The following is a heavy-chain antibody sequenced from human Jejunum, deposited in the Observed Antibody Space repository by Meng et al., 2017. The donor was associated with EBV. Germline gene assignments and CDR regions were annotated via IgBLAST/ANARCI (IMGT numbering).Heavy chain of an antibody. CDR3: AGASGNNYEGFDY. D-gene: IGHD1/OR15-1a*01. J-gene: IGHJ4*02. CDR1: GGSIRSVYW. Sequence: VLLQESGPVLGKPLGPLTRRGACAGGSIRSVYWWSWVRQPPGKGLEWIGEISHSGSAGYNPSLKSRVTITVDKSKNQFSLNLNSVTAPNTAVYYCAGASGNNYEGFDYWGQGTLVTVSS. V-gene: IGHV4-4*02. CDR2: ISHSGSA.